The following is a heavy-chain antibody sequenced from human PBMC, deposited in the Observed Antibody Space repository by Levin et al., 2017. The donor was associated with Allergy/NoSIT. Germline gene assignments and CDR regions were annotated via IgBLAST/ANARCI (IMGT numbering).Heavy chain of an antibody. CDR1: GFTFDDSA. CDR2: ISWNSGSI. J-gene: IGHJ4*02. V-gene: IGHV3-9*01. Sequence: LSLTCAASGFTFDDSAMHWVRQAPGKGLEWVSGISWNSGSIGYADSVKGRFTISRDNAKNSLYLQMNSLRAEDTALYYCAKDKGSGWFQGDYFDYWGQGTLVTVSS. CDR3: AKDKGSGWFQGDYFDY. D-gene: IGHD6-19*01.